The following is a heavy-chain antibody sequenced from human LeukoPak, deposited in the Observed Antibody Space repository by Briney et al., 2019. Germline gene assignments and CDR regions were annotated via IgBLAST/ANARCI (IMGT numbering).Heavy chain of an antibody. D-gene: IGHD6-13*01. Sequence: GGSLRLSCAASGFTFSSYWMGWVRQAPGKGLEWVANIKQDGSEKYYVDSVKGRFTISRDNAKNSLYLQMNSLRAEDTAVYYCARVGTPYSSSWYGYYYMDVWGEGTTVTVSS. CDR1: GFTFSSYW. J-gene: IGHJ6*03. CDR3: ARVGTPYSSSWYGYYYMDV. V-gene: IGHV3-7*01. CDR2: IKQDGSEK.